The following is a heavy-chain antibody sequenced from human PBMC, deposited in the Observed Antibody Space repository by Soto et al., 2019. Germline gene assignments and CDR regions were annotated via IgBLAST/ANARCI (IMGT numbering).Heavy chain of an antibody. Sequence: SVKVSCKASGGTFSSYAISWVRQAPGQGLEWMGGIIPIFGTANYAQKFQGRVTITADESTSTAYMELSSLRSEDTAVYYCARVTEMATMYFDFWGPGTLVTVSS. CDR1: GGTFSSYA. CDR3: ARVTEMATMYFDF. CDR2: IIPIFGTA. V-gene: IGHV1-69*13. D-gene: IGHD5-12*01. J-gene: IGHJ4*02.